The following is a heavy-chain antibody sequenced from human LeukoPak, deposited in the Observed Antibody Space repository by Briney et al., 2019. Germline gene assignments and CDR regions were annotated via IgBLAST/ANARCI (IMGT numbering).Heavy chain of an antibody. CDR1: GFTFSSYS. J-gene: IGHJ6*03. V-gene: IGHV3-21*01. CDR2: ISSSSSYI. CDR3: ARDASRNYDFWSGYTSYYMDV. D-gene: IGHD3-3*01. Sequence: GGSLRLSCAASGFTFSSYSMNWVRQAPGKGLEWVSSISSSSSYIYYADSVKGRFTISRDNAKNSLYLQMNSLRAEDTAVYYCARDASRNYDFWSGYTSYYMDVWGKGTTVTVSS.